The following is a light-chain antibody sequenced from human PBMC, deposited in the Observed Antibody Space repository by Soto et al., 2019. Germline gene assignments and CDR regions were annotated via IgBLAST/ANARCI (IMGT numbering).Light chain of an antibody. Sequence: EVVLTQSPGTLSLSPGERATLSCWASQSVSSSYLVWYQQKPGQAPRLLIYGATSRATGIPDRFSGSGSGTDFTLTISRLEPEDFAMYYCQQYGSSRRTFGQGTKVEIK. J-gene: IGKJ1*01. CDR3: QQYGSSRRT. CDR1: QSVSSSY. V-gene: IGKV3-20*01. CDR2: GAT.